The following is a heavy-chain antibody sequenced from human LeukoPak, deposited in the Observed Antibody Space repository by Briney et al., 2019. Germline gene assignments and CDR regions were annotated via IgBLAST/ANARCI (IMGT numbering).Heavy chain of an antibody. CDR3: ARDIISTLEWLSNDAFDI. Sequence: PSETLSLTCTVSGGSISSYYWSWIRQPAGKGLEWIGRTYTSGSTNYNPSLKSRVTMSVDTSKNQFSLKLSSVTAADTAVYYCARDIISTLEWLSNDAFDIWGQGTMVTVSS. D-gene: IGHD3-3*01. V-gene: IGHV4-4*07. CDR1: GGSISSYY. J-gene: IGHJ3*02. CDR2: TYTSGST.